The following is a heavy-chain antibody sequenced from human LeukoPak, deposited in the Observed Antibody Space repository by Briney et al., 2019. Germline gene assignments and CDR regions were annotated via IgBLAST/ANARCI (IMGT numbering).Heavy chain of an antibody. J-gene: IGHJ4*02. CDR3: AKDPYDFWSGSTDRVFGY. D-gene: IGHD3-3*01. CDR1: RFTFSSYG. CDR2: IRFDGSNK. V-gene: IGHV3-30*02. Sequence: GGSLRLSCAVSRFTFSSYGMHWVRQAPGKGLEWEAFIRFDGSNKYYADSVKGRFTISRDNSKNTLYLRMNSLRGEDTAVYYCAKDPYDFWSGSTDRVFGYWGQGTLVTVSS.